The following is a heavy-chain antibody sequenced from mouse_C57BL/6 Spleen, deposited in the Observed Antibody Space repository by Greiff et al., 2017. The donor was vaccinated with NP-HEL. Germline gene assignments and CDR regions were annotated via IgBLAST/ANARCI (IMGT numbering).Heavy chain of an antibody. CDR3: ARGGYYGSHWYFDV. V-gene: IGHV1-59*01. CDR2: IDPSDSYT. J-gene: IGHJ1*03. Sequence: QVQLQQPGAELVRPGTSVKLSCKASGYTFTSYWMHWVKQRPGQGLEWIGVIDPSDSYTNYNQKFKGKATLTVDTSSSTAYRQRSSLTSEDSAVYYGARGGYYGSHWYFDVWGTGTTVTVSS. D-gene: IGHD1-1*01. CDR1: GYTFTSYW.